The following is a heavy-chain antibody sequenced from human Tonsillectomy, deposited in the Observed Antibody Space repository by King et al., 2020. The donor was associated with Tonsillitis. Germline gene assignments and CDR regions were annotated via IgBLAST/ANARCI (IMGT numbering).Heavy chain of an antibody. D-gene: IGHD6-13*01. Sequence: QLQESGPGLVKPSQTLSLTCTVSGDSISSANHHWNWIRQPAGQGPEWIVHLYTGGSTTYNPSHKSRVTMSLDTSMNQVSLKLRSVTAADTAVYFRARGLQDSWESLGYWGQGTVVTVSS. V-gene: IGHV4-61*02. CDR1: GDSISSANHH. CDR2: LYTGGST. CDR3: ARGLQDSWESLGY. J-gene: IGHJ4*02.